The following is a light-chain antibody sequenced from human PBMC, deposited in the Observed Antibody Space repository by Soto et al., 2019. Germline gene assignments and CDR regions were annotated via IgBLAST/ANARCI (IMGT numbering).Light chain of an antibody. J-gene: IGKJ5*01. Sequence: EIVLTQSPGTLSLSPGERATLSCRASQSVNSRLAWYQHKPGQAPRLLISGASSRATGIPDRFSGSGSATDFTLTISSLQPEDFATYYCQQSYSTPITFGQGTRLEIK. CDR3: QQSYSTPIT. CDR1: QSVNSR. CDR2: GAS. V-gene: IGKV3-20*01.